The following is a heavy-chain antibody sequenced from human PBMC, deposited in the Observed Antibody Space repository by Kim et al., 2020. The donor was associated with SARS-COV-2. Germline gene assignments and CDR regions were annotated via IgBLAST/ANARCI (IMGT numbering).Heavy chain of an antibody. CDR3: ARVEAVAGGWVY. J-gene: IGHJ4*02. V-gene: IGHV3-21*01. Sequence: YYADSVKGRFTISRDNAKDSLYLQMSSLRAEDTAVYYCARVEAVAGGWVYWGQGTLVTVSS. D-gene: IGHD6-19*01.